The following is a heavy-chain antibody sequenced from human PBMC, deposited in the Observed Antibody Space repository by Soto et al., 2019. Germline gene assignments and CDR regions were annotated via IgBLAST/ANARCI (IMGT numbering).Heavy chain of an antibody. V-gene: IGHV3-53*01. CDR2: IYSAGNT. D-gene: IGHD3-16*01. J-gene: IGHJ4*02. CDR1: GFTISMTY. Sequence: GSLSLSCAAAGFTISMTYMTWVRQAPGKGLEWVSVIYSAGNTYYADSVKGRFTISRDNSRNTVYLQMNSLRAEDTAIYYCARDSRYVGDNYGLDHWGQGSLVTVSS. CDR3: ARDSRYVGDNYGLDH.